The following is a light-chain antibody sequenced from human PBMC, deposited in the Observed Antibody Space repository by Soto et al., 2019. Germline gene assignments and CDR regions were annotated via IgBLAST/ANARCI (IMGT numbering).Light chain of an antibody. J-gene: IGKJ4*01. CDR1: QRVDTW. V-gene: IGKV1-12*01. Sequence: DIQMTQFPSFISESVGDSVTTTCRASQRVDTWFAWYQQRPGRAPKLLIHTASTLLSGVSSRFSASGSGTHFTLTITNLQPEDLATYYCQQAKGFSTFDEGTKVEI. CDR3: QQAKGFST. CDR2: TAS.